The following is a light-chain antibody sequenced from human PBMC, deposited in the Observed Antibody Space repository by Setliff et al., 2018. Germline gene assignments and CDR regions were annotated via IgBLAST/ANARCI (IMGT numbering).Light chain of an antibody. CDR3: CSHTTSSLRV. V-gene: IGLV2-14*01. CDR2: DVS. J-gene: IGLJ2*01. Sequence: QSALTQPASVSGSPGQSITISCTGTASDVGAYNFVSWYQQHPGKAPKFIIYDVSNRPSGVSNRFSGSKSGNTASLTISGLQAEDEADYHCCSHTTSSLRVFGGGTKGTVL. CDR1: ASDVGAYNF.